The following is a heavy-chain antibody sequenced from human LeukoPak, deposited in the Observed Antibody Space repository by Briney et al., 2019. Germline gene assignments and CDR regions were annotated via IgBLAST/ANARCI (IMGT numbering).Heavy chain of an antibody. CDR2: IRYDGSNK. CDR3: AKEGYYGSGSRGY. V-gene: IGHV3-30*02. D-gene: IGHD3-10*01. Sequence: GGSLRLSCAASGFTFSSYGMHWVRQAPGKGLEWVAFIRYDGSNKYYADSVKGRFTISRDNSKNTLYLQMNSLRAEDTAVYYCAKEGYYGSGSRGYWGQGTLVTVSS. CDR1: GFTFSSYG. J-gene: IGHJ4*02.